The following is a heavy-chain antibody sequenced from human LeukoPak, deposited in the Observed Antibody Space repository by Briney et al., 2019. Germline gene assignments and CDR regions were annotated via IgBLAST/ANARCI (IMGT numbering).Heavy chain of an antibody. CDR3: ARRSRGSWGVDY. J-gene: IGHJ4*02. CDR2: INSDGRR. D-gene: IGHD6-13*01. CDR1: GFTFSSYW. V-gene: IGHV3-74*01. Sequence: GGSLRLSCAASGFTFSSYWMHWVRQAPGKWLVWVSRINSDGRRSYADSVKGRFSISRDNAKNTLYLQMNSLRAEDTAVYYCARRSRGSWGVDYWGQGTLVTVSS.